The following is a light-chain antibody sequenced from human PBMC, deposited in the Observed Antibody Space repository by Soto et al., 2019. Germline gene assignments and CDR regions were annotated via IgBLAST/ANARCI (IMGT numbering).Light chain of an antibody. J-gene: IGKJ1*01. V-gene: IGKV3-15*01. Sequence: IVMTQPPTPLSVSPGERAILSCRASQSVSTNLAWYQQKPGQPPRLIISGSSTRATGVPARFSGSGSGTECTLTISSLQSEDVGVYYCQQYNNWPRTFGQGTKVDIK. CDR2: GSS. CDR3: QQYNNWPRT. CDR1: QSVSTN.